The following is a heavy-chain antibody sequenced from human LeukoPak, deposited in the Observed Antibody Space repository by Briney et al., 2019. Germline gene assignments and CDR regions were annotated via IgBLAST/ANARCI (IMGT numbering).Heavy chain of an antibody. V-gene: IGHV5-51*01. CDR3: ARWYSSSWFDY. Sequence: GESLKISFKGSGXSFTSYWIGWVRQMPGKGLEWMGIIYPGDSDTRYSPSFQGQVTISADKSLSTAYLQWSSLKASDTAMYYCARWYSSSWFDYWGQGTLVTVSS. D-gene: IGHD6-13*01. CDR2: IYPGDSDT. J-gene: IGHJ4*02. CDR1: GXSFTSYW.